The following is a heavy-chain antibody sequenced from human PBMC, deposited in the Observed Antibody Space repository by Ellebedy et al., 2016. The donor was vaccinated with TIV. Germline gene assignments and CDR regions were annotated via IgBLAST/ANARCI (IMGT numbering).Heavy chain of an antibody. J-gene: IGHJ6*02. Sequence: AASVTVSCKASRYSFSSQYIHWVRQAPGQGLEWLGLINPNSGSTNYAQKFQGRVTMTRNTSTSTVYMEVSSLRSEDTAVYYCARVEGRYFDWVKEASSLYGMDVWGQGTTVTVSS. CDR3: ARVEGRYFDWVKEASSLYGMDV. CDR1: RYSFSSQY. CDR2: INPNSGST. V-gene: IGHV1-46*01. D-gene: IGHD3-9*01.